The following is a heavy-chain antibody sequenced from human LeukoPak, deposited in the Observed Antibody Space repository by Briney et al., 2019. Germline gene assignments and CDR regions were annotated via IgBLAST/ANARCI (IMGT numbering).Heavy chain of an antibody. CDR2: IYYSGST. J-gene: IGHJ4*02. CDR3: ARYGIRYYYDSSGYYYPFDY. V-gene: IGHV4-59*08. D-gene: IGHD3-22*01. Sequence: SETLSLTCTVSGGSISIYYWSWIRQPPGMGLEWIGYIYYSGSTNYNPSLKSRVTISVDTSKNQFSLKLSSVTAADTAVYYCARYGIRYYYDSSGYYYPFDYWGQGTLVTVSS. CDR1: GGSISIYY.